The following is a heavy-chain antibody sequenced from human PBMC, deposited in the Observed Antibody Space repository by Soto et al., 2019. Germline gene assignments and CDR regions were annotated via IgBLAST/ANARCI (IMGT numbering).Heavy chain of an antibody. D-gene: IGHD6-19*01. J-gene: IGHJ4*02. CDR1: GYTFTSYY. V-gene: IGHV1-46*01. CDR2: INPSGGST. CDR3: ARDRSSGWSRPTRNTYYFEY. Sequence: ASVKVSCKASGYTFTSYYMHWVRQAPGQGREWMGIINPSGGSTSYAQKFQGRVTMTRDTSTSTVYMELSGLRSEDTAVYYCARDRSSGWSRPTRNTYYFEYWGQGTLVTVSS.